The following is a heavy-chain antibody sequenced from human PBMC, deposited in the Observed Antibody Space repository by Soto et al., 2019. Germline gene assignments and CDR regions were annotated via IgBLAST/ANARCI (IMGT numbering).Heavy chain of an antibody. CDR1: GYTFTGYY. Sequence: ASVKVSCKASGYTFTGYYMHWVRQAPGQGLEWMGWINPNSGGTNYAQKFQGRVTTTRDTCISTAYMELSRLRSDDTAVYYCARDTSIAVADYWGQGTLVTVSS. V-gene: IGHV1-2*02. J-gene: IGHJ4*02. CDR2: INPNSGGT. D-gene: IGHD6-19*01. CDR3: ARDTSIAVADY.